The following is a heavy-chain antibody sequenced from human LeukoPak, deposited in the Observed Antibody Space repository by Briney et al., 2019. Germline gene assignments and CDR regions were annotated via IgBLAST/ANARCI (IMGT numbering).Heavy chain of an antibody. CDR1: GFTFSSYS. Sequence: PGGSLRLSCAASGFTFSSYSMNWVRQAPGKGLEWVSSISSSSYIYYADSVKGRFTISRDNAKNSLYLQMNSLRAEDTAVYYCARGLTIAAAGYGYWGQGTLVTVSS. V-gene: IGHV3-21*01. CDR3: ARGLTIAAAGYGY. D-gene: IGHD6-13*01. J-gene: IGHJ4*02. CDR2: ISSSSYI.